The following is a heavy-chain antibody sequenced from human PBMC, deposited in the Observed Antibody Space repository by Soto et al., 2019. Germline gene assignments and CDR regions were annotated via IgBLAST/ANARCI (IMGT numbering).Heavy chain of an antibody. V-gene: IGHV3-23*01. Sequence: GGSLRLSCVASGFTFRNYAMSWVRQAPGKGLEWVSAISGNGGSTHYADSVKGRFTISRDNPKNILYLQMSSLRAEDTAVYYCAKVLWALYYFDYWGQGTLVTVSS. J-gene: IGHJ4*02. D-gene: IGHD3-10*01. CDR3: AKVLWALYYFDY. CDR1: GFTFRNYA. CDR2: ISGNGGST.